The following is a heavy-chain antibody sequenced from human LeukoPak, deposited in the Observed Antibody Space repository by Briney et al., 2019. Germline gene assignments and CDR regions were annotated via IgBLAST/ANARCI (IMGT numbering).Heavy chain of an antibody. CDR3: ASESSGWTFYYYYGMDV. CDR1: GGSISSSSYY. CDR2: IYYSGST. J-gene: IGHJ6*02. Sequence: SETLSLTCTVSGGSISSSSYYWGWIRQPPGKGLEWIGSIYYSGSTYYNPSLKSRVTISVDTSKNQFSLKLSSVTAADTAVYYCASESSGWTFYYYYGMDVWGRGTTVTVSS. V-gene: IGHV4-39*01. D-gene: IGHD6-19*01.